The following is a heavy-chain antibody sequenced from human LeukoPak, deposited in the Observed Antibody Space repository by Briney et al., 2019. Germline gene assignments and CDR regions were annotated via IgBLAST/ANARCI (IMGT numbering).Heavy chain of an antibody. D-gene: IGHD2-15*01. CDR3: ARGYCSGGSCYANWFDP. CDR1: GGSFSGYY. J-gene: IGHJ5*02. V-gene: IGHV4-34*01. CDR2: INHSGST. Sequence: SETLSLTCAVYGGSFSGYYWSWIRQPPGKGLEWIGEINHSGSTNYNPSLKSRVTISVDTSKNQFSLKLSPVTAADTAVYYCARGYCSGGSCYANWFDPWGQGTLVTVSS.